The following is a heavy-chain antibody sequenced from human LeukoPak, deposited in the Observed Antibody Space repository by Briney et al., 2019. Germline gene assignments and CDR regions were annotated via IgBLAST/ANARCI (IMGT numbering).Heavy chain of an antibody. D-gene: IGHD6-13*01. V-gene: IGHV3-11*01. CDR2: ISSSGSTI. CDR3: AKDMSSSWTSPAPYYFDY. CDR1: GFTFSDYY. J-gene: IGHJ4*02. Sequence: GGSLRLSCAASGFTFSDYYISWIRQAPGKGLEWVSYISSSGSTIYYADSVKGRFTISRDNAKNSLYLQMNSLRAEDMALYYCAKDMSSSWTSPAPYYFDYWGQGTLVTVSS.